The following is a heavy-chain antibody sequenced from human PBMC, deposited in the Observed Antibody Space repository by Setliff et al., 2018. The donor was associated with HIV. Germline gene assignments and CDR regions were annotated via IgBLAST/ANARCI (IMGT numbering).Heavy chain of an antibody. J-gene: IGHJ6*03. CDR3: ARGHESRTVGATRYYYYMDV. V-gene: IGHV4-34*01. D-gene: IGHD1-26*01. CDR2: SDHSGSI. Sequence: SETLSLTCAVNGGSFSGYYWSWIRQPPGKGLEWIGESDHSGSINYNPSLKSRVTISVDTSKNQFSLKLSSVTAADTAVYYCARGHESRTVGATRYYYYMDVWGKGTTVTVSS. CDR1: GGSFSGYY.